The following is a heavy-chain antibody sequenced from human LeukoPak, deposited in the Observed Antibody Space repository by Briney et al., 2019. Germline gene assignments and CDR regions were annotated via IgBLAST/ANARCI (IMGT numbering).Heavy chain of an antibody. Sequence: SQTLSLTCAVSGGSISSGGYSWSWIRQPPGKGLEWIGSIYHSGSTYYNPSLKSRVTISVDTSKNQFSLKLSSVTAADTAVYYCARELSRGWYQYGMDVWGKGTTVTVSS. CDR3: ARELSRGWYQYGMDV. CDR1: GGSISSGGYS. J-gene: IGHJ6*04. D-gene: IGHD6-19*01. V-gene: IGHV4-30-2*03. CDR2: IYHSGST.